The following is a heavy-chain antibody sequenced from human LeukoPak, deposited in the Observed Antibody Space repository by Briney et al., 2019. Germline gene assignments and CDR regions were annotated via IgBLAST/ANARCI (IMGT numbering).Heavy chain of an antibody. D-gene: IGHD1-26*01. CDR1: GFTFSSYA. CDR2: ISGSGGST. J-gene: IGHJ4*02. CDR3: AKGKYSGSYYGVDY. V-gene: IGHV3-23*01. Sequence: PGGSLRLSCAASGFTFSSYAMSWVRQAPGKGLEWVSAISGSGGSTYYADSVKGRFTISRDNSKNTLYLQMNSLRAEDTAVYYCAKGKYSGSYYGVDYWGQGTLVTVSS.